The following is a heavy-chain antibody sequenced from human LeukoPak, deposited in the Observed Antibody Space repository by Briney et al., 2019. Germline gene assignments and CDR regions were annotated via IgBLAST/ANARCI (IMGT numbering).Heavy chain of an antibody. CDR2: IWYDGSSK. CDR3: AKLYVGGSGSYYLDAFDI. D-gene: IGHD3-10*01. V-gene: IGHV3-33*06. Sequence: QPGRSLRLSCAASGFTFSGYGMHWVRQAPGKGLEWVAVIWYDGSSKYYADSVKGRFTISRDNPKNTLYLQMNSLRAEDTAVYYCAKLYVGGSGSYYLDAFDIWGQGTMVSVSS. J-gene: IGHJ3*02. CDR1: GFTFSGYG.